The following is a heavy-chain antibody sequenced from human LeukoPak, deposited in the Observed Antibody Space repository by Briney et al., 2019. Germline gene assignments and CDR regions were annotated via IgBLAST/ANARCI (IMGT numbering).Heavy chain of an antibody. CDR1: GYSFTSYW. Sequence: GESLRISCKGSGYSFTSYWISWVRQMPGKGLEWMGRIDPSDSYINYSPSFQGHVTISADKSISTAYLQWSSLKASDTAMYYCAREAVEPNWFDPWGQGTLVTVS. CDR2: IDPSDSYI. CDR3: AREAVEPNWFDP. J-gene: IGHJ5*02. V-gene: IGHV5-10-1*01.